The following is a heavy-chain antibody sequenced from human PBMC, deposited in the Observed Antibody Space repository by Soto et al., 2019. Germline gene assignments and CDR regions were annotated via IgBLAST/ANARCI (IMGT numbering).Heavy chain of an antibody. V-gene: IGHV1-18*01. CDR2: ISAYNGNT. CDR3: ARDQGYSYGYYYCYGMDV. D-gene: IGHD5-18*01. CDR1: GYTFTSYG. Sequence: ASVKVSCKASGYTFTSYGISWVRQAPGQGLEWMGWISAYNGNTNYAQKLQGRVTMTTDTSTSTAYMELRSLRSDDTAVYYCARDQGYSYGYYYCYGMDVWGQGTTVTVSS. J-gene: IGHJ6*02.